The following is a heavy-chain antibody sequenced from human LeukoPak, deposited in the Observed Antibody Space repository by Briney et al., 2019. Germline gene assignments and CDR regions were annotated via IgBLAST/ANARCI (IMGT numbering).Heavy chain of an antibody. Sequence: GGSLRLSCAASGFTFSSYAMHWVRQAPGKGLEWVAVISYDGSNKYYADSVKGRFTISRDNSKNTLYLQMNSLRAEDTAVYYCARGAYGSGQGFDPWGQGTLVTVSS. V-gene: IGHV3-30-3*01. CDR2: ISYDGSNK. CDR3: ARGAYGSGQGFDP. D-gene: IGHD3-10*01. CDR1: GFTFSSYA. J-gene: IGHJ5*02.